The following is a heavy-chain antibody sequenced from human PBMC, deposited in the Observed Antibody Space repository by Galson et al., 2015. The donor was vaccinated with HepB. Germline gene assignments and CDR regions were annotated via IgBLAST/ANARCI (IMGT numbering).Heavy chain of an antibody. CDR3: ARNPYSSGWNDY. D-gene: IGHD6-19*01. V-gene: IGHV4-34*01. Sequence: SETLSLTCAVYGGSFSGYYWSWIRQPPGKGLEWIGKINHSGSTNYNPSLKSRVTISVDTSKNQFSLKLSSVTAADTAVYYCARNPYSSGWNDYWGQGTLVTVSS. CDR1: GGSFSGYY. CDR2: INHSGST. J-gene: IGHJ4*02.